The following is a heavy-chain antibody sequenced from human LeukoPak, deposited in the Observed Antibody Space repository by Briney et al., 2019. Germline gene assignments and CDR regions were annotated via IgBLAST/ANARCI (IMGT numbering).Heavy chain of an antibody. J-gene: IGHJ3*02. CDR3: AREGVYDNSGYNDALDI. V-gene: IGHV3-53*01. CDR1: GFSVSSTY. D-gene: IGHD3-22*01. Sequence: GGSLRLSCAASGFSVSSTYMNWVRQAPGKGLEWVSVIRSGGDTQYADSVKGRFTVSRDNSKNTLHLQMNSLRAEDTAVYYCAREGVYDNSGYNDALDIWGQGTQVTVST. CDR2: IRSGGDT.